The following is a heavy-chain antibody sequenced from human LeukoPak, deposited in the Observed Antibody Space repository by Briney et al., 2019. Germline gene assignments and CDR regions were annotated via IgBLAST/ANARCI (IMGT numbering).Heavy chain of an antibody. CDR3: AREKIGYYDSSGRGWFDP. D-gene: IGHD3-22*01. J-gene: IGHJ5*02. CDR1: GFTFSSYN. Sequence: GGSLRLSCAASGFTFSSYNMNWVRQAPGKGLEWVSYISSSSRTMYYADSVKGRFTISRDNAKNSLYLQMNSLRAEDTAVYYCAREKIGYYDSSGRGWFDPWGQGTLVTVSS. CDR2: ISSSSRTM. V-gene: IGHV3-48*01.